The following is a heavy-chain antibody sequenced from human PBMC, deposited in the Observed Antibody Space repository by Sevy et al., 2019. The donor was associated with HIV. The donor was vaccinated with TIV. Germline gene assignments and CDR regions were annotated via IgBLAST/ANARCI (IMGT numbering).Heavy chain of an antibody. CDR1: GFTFSSYS. D-gene: IGHD5-12*01. CDR2: ISSSSSYI. J-gene: IGHJ3*02. CDR3: ARVGHDDAFDI. Sequence: GGSLRLSCAASGFTFSSYSMNWVRQAPGKGLEWVSSISSSSSYIYYADSVKGRFTISRDNAKNSLYLQMNSLRAEDTAVYYCARVGHDDAFDIWGQGTMVTVSS. V-gene: IGHV3-21*01.